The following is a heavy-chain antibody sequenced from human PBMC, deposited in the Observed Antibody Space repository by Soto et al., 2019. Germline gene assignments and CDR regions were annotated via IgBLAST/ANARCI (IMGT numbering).Heavy chain of an antibody. CDR3: AADTSGYYQFDY. V-gene: IGHV4-59*08. Sequence: SETLSLTCSVSGGSISSGYWTWIRQPPGKGLEWIGYIYYGGSINYNPSLKSRVIISVDTAKNQFSLRLSSVTAADTAVYYCAADTSGYYQFDYWGQGTLVTVSS. CDR1: GGSISSGY. J-gene: IGHJ4*02. D-gene: IGHD3-22*01. CDR2: IYYGGSI.